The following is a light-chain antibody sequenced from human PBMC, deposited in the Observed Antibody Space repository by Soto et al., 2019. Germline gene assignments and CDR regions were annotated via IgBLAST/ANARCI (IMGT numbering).Light chain of an antibody. J-gene: IGLJ1*01. Sequence: QSVLTQPASVSVSPGQSITISCTGTSSDVGSYNLVSWYQQHPGKAPKLMIYEVSKRPSGVSNRFSGSKSGNTASLTISGLQAEDEADYYCCSYAGSSIPYVFGTGTKVTVL. CDR2: EVS. CDR1: SSDVGSYNL. CDR3: CSYAGSSIPYV. V-gene: IGLV2-23*02.